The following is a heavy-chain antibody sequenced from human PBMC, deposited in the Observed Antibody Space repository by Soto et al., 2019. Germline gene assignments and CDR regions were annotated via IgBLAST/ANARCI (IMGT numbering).Heavy chain of an antibody. Sequence: GESLKISCRTSGHRFTSYWIAWVRQMPGKGLEWMGIIFPSDSDTRYSPSFQGQVTISADRSTSTVFLQWASLKASDTAVYFCARKDKSGYFNWFDPWGQGTLVTVSS. V-gene: IGHV5-51*01. D-gene: IGHD3-22*01. CDR3: ARKDKSGYFNWFDP. J-gene: IGHJ5*02. CDR2: IFPSDSDT. CDR1: GHRFTSYW.